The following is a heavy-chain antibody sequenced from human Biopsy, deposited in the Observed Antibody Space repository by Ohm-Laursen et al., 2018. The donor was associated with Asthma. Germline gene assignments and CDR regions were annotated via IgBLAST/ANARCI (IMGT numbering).Heavy chain of an antibody. Sequence: ASVKVSCKTSGYTFIGYHIHWVRQAPGQGLEWMGRINPNSGGTNYAQKFQGRVTMTSDTSISTAYMELSRLRSDDTALYYCARGQKSPGDRWFGPWGQGTLVTVSS. D-gene: IGHD7-27*01. CDR3: ARGQKSPGDRWFGP. CDR2: INPNSGGT. J-gene: IGHJ5*02. V-gene: IGHV1-2*06. CDR1: GYTFIGYH.